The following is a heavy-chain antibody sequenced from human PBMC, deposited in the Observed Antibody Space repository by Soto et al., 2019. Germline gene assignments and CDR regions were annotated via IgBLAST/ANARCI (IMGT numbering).Heavy chain of an antibody. V-gene: IGHV1-69*02. Sequence: GASVKVSCKASGGTFSSYTISWVRQAPGQGLEWMGRTIPILGIANYAQKFQGRVTITADKSTSTAYMELSSLRSEDTAVYHCASLAASLGGYWGQGTLVTVSS. CDR3: ASLAASLGGY. CDR1: GGTFSSYT. J-gene: IGHJ4*02. CDR2: TIPILGIA. D-gene: IGHD2-15*01.